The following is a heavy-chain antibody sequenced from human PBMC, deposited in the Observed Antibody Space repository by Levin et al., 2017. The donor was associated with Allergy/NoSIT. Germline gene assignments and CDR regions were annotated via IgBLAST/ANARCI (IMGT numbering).Heavy chain of an antibody. D-gene: IGHD3-9*01. CDR1: GFTFSTYA. J-gene: IGHJ5*02. Sequence: GESLKISCAASGFTFSTYAMAWVRQAPGKGLQWVSSISNSGGTTYYAESVKGRFTISRDNSRSTLYLQMNSLRAEDTAVYYCAEDPILTGFPNWFEPWGQGTLVAVSS. V-gene: IGHV3-23*01. CDR2: ISNSGGTT. CDR3: AEDPILTGFPNWFEP.